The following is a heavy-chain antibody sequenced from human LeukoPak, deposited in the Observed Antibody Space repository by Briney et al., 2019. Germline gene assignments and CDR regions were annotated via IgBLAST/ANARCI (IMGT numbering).Heavy chain of an antibody. D-gene: IGHD3-22*01. J-gene: IGHJ4*02. CDR1: GFTFSTYA. CDR2: ITGSGGAT. V-gene: IGHV3-23*01. CDR3: ARDGSGMYYYDSSGYYDY. Sequence: GGSLRLSCAASGFTFSTYAVNWVRQAPGEGLEWVSAITGSGGATYYADSVKGRFTISRDNSKNTLYLQMNSLRAEDTAVYYCARDGSGMYYYDSSGYYDYWGQGTLVTVSS.